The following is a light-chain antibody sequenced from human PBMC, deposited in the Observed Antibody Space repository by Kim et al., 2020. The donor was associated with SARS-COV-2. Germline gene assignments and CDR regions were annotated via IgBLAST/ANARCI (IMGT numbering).Light chain of an antibody. CDR2: YDN. CDR3: QVWDNSNSAKYV. J-gene: IGLJ1*01. CDR1: IIRSKS. V-gene: IGLV3-21*04. Sequence: SYELTQPPSVSVAPGKTARISCGGNIIRSKSVHWYQQKPGQAPTLIIFYDNDRPSGIPERFSGSNSGHTATLTISRVEAGDEADYYCQVWDNSNSAKYVFGTGTKVTVL.